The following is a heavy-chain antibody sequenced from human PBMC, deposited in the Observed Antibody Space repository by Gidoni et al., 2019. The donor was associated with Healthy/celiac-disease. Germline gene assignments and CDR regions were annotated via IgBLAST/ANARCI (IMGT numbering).Heavy chain of an antibody. J-gene: IGHJ4*02. D-gene: IGHD3-22*01. CDR1: GFTFSSYS. CDR3: ARDVALDYYDSSGCDY. CDR2: ISSSSSYI. Sequence: EVHLVESGGGLVKPGGSLRRACAASGFTFSSYSMNWVRQAPGKGLEWVSSISSSSSYIYYADSVKGRFTISRDNAKNSLYLQMNSLRAEDTAVYYCARDVALDYYDSSGCDYWGQGTLVTVSS. V-gene: IGHV3-21*01.